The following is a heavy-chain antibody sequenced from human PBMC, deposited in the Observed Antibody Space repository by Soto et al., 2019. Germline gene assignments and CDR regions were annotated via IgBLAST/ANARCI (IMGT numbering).Heavy chain of an antibody. D-gene: IGHD5-18*01. Sequence: SETLSLTCAVYGGSFSGYYWSWIRQPPGKGLEWIGEINHSGSTNYNPSLKSRVTISVDTSKNQFSLKLSSVTAADTAVYYCATKQRGYSYGRFDYWGQGTLVTVSS. J-gene: IGHJ4*02. CDR3: ATKQRGYSYGRFDY. CDR2: INHSGST. CDR1: GGSFSGYY. V-gene: IGHV4-34*01.